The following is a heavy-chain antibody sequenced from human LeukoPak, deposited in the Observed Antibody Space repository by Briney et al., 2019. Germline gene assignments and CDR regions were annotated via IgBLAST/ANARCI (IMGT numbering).Heavy chain of an antibody. CDR3: AKGASSYSFDP. V-gene: IGHV3-23*01. D-gene: IGHD5-18*01. CDR2: ISGSGGSI. J-gene: IGHJ5*02. CDR1: GFTFSSYS. Sequence: EGSLRLSCAASGFTFSSYSLSWVRQAPGKGLEWVSAISGSGGSIHYVDSVKGRFTISRDNSKNTLYLQMNSLRAEDTAIYYCAKGASSYSFDPWGQGTLVTVSS.